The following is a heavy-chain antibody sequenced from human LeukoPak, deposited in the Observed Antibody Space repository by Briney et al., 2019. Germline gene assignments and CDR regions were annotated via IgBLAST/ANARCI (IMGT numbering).Heavy chain of an antibody. CDR2: IYYSGST. CDR3: ARGESQSSLYNWSDP. CDR1: GGSISSYY. Sequence: SETLSLTCTVSGGSISSYYWSWIRQPPGKGLEWIGYIYYSGSTNYNPSLKSRVTISVDTSKNQFSLKLSSVTAADTAVYYCARGESQSSLYNWSDPWGQGTLVTVSS. J-gene: IGHJ5*02. V-gene: IGHV4-59*01.